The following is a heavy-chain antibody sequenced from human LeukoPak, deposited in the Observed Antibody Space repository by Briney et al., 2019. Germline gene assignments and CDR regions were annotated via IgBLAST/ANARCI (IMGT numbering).Heavy chain of an antibody. Sequence: PSETLSLTCSVSGGSIRSHYWNWIRQPPGKGLEWLGHIYYGGSTYYNPSLKSRITISVDTSKNQFSLRLSSVTAADTAVYYCARERWEGGSYVMGFDYWGQGALVTVSS. CDR1: GGSIRSHY. J-gene: IGHJ4*02. CDR2: IYYGGST. D-gene: IGHD1-26*01. CDR3: ARERWEGGSYVMGFDY. V-gene: IGHV4-59*11.